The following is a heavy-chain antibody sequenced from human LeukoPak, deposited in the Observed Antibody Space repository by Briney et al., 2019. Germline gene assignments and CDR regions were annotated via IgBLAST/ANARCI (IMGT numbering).Heavy chain of an antibody. Sequence: SETLSLTCTVSGGSISSSSYYWGWIRQPPGKGLEWIGTNYYGESANYIPSLKSRVTISVDTSRDQFSLRLTSVTAADTAVYFCAGNYGDPTYFDYWGQGILVTVSS. J-gene: IGHJ4*02. CDR3: AGNYGDPTYFDY. D-gene: IGHD4-17*01. CDR2: NYYGESA. CDR1: GGSISSSSYY. V-gene: IGHV4-39*01.